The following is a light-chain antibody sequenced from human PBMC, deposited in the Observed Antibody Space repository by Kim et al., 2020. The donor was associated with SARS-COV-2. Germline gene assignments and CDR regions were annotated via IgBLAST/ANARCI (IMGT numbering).Light chain of an antibody. CDR3: QQYHKWPPWT. CDR2: GVS. V-gene: IGKV3-15*01. Sequence: YPGETATLSCRASQSVGSFLAWYQQRPGQALRLLIYGVSTRASGVPARFSGSESGTEFALTISSLQPEDFAIYYCQQYHKWPPWTFGQGTKVDIK. J-gene: IGKJ1*01. CDR1: QSVGSF.